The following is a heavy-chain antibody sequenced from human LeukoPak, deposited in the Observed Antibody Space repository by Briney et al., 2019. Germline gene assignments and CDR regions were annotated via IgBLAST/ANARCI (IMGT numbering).Heavy chain of an antibody. J-gene: IGHJ6*02. Sequence: GGSLRLSCAASGFTFSSYGMHWVRQAPGKGLEWVAFIWYDGSNKYYTDSVKGRLTISRDNSKNTLYLQMNSLRAEDTAVYYCAKDRRLVDTAMDPWDCYYYGMDVWGQGTTVTVSS. V-gene: IGHV3-30*02. CDR3: AKDRRLVDTAMDPWDCYYYGMDV. D-gene: IGHD5-18*01. CDR2: IWYDGSNK. CDR1: GFTFSSYG.